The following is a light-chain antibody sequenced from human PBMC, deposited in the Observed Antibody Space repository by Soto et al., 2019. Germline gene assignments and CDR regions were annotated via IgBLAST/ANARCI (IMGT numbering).Light chain of an antibody. CDR2: EGS. J-gene: IGLJ2*01. V-gene: IGLV2-23*03. Sequence: QSVLTQPASVSGSPGQSITISCTGTSRDVGSYNLVSWYQQHPGKAPKLMIYEGSTRPSGVSNRFSGSKSGNTASLTISWRQAEDAADYYCCSYAGSSTFVFGGGTKLTVL. CDR1: SRDVGSYNL. CDR3: CSYAGSSTFV.